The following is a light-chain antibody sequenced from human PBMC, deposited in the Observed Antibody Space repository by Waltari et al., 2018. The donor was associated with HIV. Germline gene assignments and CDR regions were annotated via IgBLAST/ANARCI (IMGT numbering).Light chain of an antibody. Sequence: IQLTQSPSSLSASVGARVTITCQASRGISNYLNWYQHKPGKAPKLLISDASNLETGVPSRFSGSGSGTYFTFTISSLQPEDIATYYCQQYDNLPVTFGGGTKVELK. CDR1: RGISNY. V-gene: IGKV1-33*01. CDR3: QQYDNLPVT. CDR2: DAS. J-gene: IGKJ4*01.